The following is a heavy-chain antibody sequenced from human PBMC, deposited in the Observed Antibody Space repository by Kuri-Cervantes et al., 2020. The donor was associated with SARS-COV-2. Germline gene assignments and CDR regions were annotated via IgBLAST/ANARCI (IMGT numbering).Heavy chain of an antibody. D-gene: IGHD2-15*01. V-gene: IGHV3-21*01. J-gene: IGHJ4*02. CDR3: AKDQHGIVVVGAAIDY. CDR1: GFTFRSYT. Sequence: GESLKISCVASGFTFRSYTMTWVRQAPGKALEWVSFITGSGSYKYYADSLKGRFTISRDNSKNTLYLQMNSLRAEDTAVYYCAKDQHGIVVVGAAIDYWGQGTLVTVSS. CDR2: ITGSGSYK.